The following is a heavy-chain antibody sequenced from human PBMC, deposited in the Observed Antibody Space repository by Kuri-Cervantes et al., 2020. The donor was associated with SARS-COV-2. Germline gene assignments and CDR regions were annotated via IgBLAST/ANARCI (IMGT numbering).Heavy chain of an antibody. CDR2: IRSKAYGGTT. Sequence: GGSLRLSCAASGYTFGDYAMSWVRQAPGKGLEWVGFIRSKAYGGTTEYAASVKGRFTISRDDSKSIAYLQMNSLKTEDTAVYYCTRHDFWSAYYFDYWGQGTLVTDSS. CDR3: TRHDFWSAYYFDY. V-gene: IGHV3-49*04. J-gene: IGHJ4*02. CDR1: GYTFGDYA. D-gene: IGHD3-3*01.